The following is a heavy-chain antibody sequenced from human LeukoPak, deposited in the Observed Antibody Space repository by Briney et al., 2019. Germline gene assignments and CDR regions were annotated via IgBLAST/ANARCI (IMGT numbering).Heavy chain of an antibody. D-gene: IGHD6-19*01. CDR1: GFTFSSFE. CDR2: ISGSGGSA. Sequence: PGRSLRLSCAASGFTFSSFEMSWVRQAPGEGLEWVSAISGSGGSAYYADTVKCRFTVSRDNSRYSLSLQMNSLRAEDTALYYCAKTGYSSGWYRIWDYWGQGTLVTVSS. CDR3: AKTGYSSGWYRIWDY. J-gene: IGHJ4*02. V-gene: IGHV3-23*01.